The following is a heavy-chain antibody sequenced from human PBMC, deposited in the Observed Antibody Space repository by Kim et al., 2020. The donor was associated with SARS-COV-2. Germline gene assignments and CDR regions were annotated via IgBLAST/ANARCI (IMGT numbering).Heavy chain of an antibody. J-gene: IGHJ5*02. D-gene: IGHD3-16*01. CDR2: IQYSGTT. V-gene: IGHV4-30-4*01. CDR3: ARGHGGRETNWFDP. CDR1: GASIGSGEYY. Sequence: SETLSLTCSVSGASIGSGEYYWSWIRQHPGKGLEYIGFIQYSGTTYYNSSLRSRVIISIDTSNNQFSLNLNSLTATDTAFYFCARGHGGRETNWFDPWGQGTLVTVSS.